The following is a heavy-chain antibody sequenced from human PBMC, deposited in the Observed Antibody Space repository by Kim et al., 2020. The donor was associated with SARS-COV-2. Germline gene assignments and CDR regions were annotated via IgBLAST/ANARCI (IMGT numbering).Heavy chain of an antibody. Sequence: SETLSLTCAVYGGSFSGYYWSWIRQPPGKGLEWIGEINHSGSTNYNPSLKSRVTISVDTSKNQFSLKLSSVTAADTAVYYCARGWPVGSSSWYWPLNFDYWGQGTLVTVSS. J-gene: IGHJ4*02. D-gene: IGHD6-13*01. CDR2: INHSGST. V-gene: IGHV4-34*01. CDR1: GGSFSGYY. CDR3: ARGWPVGSSSWYWPLNFDY.